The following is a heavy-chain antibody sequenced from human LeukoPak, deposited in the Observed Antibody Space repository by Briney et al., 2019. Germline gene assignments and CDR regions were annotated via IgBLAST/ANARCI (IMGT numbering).Heavy chain of an antibody. CDR2: INTDGTVT. CDR1: GFNFNTKW. D-gene: IGHD6-19*01. CDR3: ATEQWLAPPPDS. V-gene: IGHV3-74*01. Sequence: GGSLRLSCATSGFNFNTKWMTWVRQAPGRGLESVSRINTDGTVTTYADSVKGRFTVSRDNADNTMFLQMNSVRDEDTAVYYCATEQWLAPPPDSWGQGTPVTVSS. J-gene: IGHJ4*02.